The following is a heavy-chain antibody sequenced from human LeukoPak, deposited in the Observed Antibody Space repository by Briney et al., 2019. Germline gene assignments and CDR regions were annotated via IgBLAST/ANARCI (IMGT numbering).Heavy chain of an antibody. CDR3: ATSYDSSACGFDP. J-gene: IGHJ5*02. CDR1: GYSFTSYW. V-gene: IGHV5-51*01. D-gene: IGHD3-22*01. Sequence: GESLKISCKGSGYSFTSYWIGWVRQMPGKGLEWMGIIYPGDSGTRYSPSFQGQGTISADKSISTAYLQWSSLKASDTAMYYCATSYDSSACGFDPWGQGTLVTVSS. CDR2: IYPGDSGT.